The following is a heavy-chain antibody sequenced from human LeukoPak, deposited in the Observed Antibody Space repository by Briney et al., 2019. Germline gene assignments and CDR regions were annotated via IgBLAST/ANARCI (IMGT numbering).Heavy chain of an antibody. V-gene: IGHV3-7*03. CDR1: GFTFSSYW. Sequence: PGGSLRLSCAASGFTFSSYWMSWVRQAPGKGLEWVANIKPDGSEKYYVDSVKGRFTISRDNAKNSLYLQMNSLRAEDTAVYYCARDQRGDRFGENDYWGQGTLVTVSS. CDR3: ARDQRGDRFGENDY. J-gene: IGHJ4*02. D-gene: IGHD5-18*01. CDR2: IKPDGSEK.